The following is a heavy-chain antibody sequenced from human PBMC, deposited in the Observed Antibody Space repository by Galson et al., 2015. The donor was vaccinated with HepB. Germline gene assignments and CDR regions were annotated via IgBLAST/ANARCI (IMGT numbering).Heavy chain of an antibody. CDR2: IMQSGNEK. V-gene: IGHV3-7*01. Sequence: SLRLSCAASGFTFSSYWLSWVRQAPGKGLEWVANIMQSGNEKYYVDSVKGRFTISRENAKNSLYLQMNSLRAEDTAVYYCARRSGSYFDVILGRFDYWGQGTLVTVSS. D-gene: IGHD1-26*01. CDR3: ARRSGSYFDVILGRFDY. CDR1: GFTFSSYW. J-gene: IGHJ4*02.